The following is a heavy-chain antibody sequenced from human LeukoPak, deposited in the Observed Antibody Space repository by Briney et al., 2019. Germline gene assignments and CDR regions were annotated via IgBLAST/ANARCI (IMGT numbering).Heavy chain of an antibody. CDR1: GFTFSSYW. D-gene: IGHD6-6*01. CDR2: INSDGSST. V-gene: IGHV3-74*01. CDR3: ARLEYSSSSPLPV. Sequence: PGGSLRLSCAASGFTFSSYWMHWVRQAPGKGLGWVSRINSDGSSTSFADSVKGRFTISRDNAKNPLYLQMNSLRAEDTAVYYCARLEYSSSSPLPVWGQGTMVTVSS. J-gene: IGHJ3*01.